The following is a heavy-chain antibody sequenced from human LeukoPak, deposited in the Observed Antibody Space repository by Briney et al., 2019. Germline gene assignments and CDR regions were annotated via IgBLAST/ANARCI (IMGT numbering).Heavy chain of an antibody. J-gene: IGHJ6*02. V-gene: IGHV4-4*09. CDR2: MYTTGDT. CDR1: GGSISSYY. CDR3: ARSPGNLHYYYGMDV. D-gene: IGHD3-3*02. Sequence: PSETLSLTCTVSGGSISSYYWTWIRQPPEKGLEWIGNMYTTGDTNYNPSLKSRVTISVDTSKNQLSLKVNSVIAADTAVYYCARSPGNLHYYYGMDVWGQGTTVTVSS.